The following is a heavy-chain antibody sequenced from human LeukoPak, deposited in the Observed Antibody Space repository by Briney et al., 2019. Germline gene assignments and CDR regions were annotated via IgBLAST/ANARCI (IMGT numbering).Heavy chain of an antibody. D-gene: IGHD3-3*01. CDR2: IYTSGST. J-gene: IGHJ3*02. CDR3: ARDFTRSGFWSGYYAFDI. Sequence: SETLSLTCTVSGGSISSYYWSWIRQPAGKGLEWIGRIYTSGSTNYNPSLKSRVTMSVDTSKNQFSLKLSSVTAADTAVYYCARDFTRSGFWSGYYAFDIWGQGTMVTVSS. CDR1: GGSISSYY. V-gene: IGHV4-4*07.